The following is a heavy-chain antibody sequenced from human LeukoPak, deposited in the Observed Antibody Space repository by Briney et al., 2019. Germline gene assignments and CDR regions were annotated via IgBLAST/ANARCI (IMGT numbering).Heavy chain of an antibody. Sequence: GGSLRLSCAASGFTFSSYWMSWVRQAPGKGLEWVANIKQDGSEKYYVDSVKGRFTISRDNAKNSLYLQMNSLRAEDTAVYYCARDGSPITGTPFDYWGQGTLVTVSS. J-gene: IGHJ4*02. CDR3: ARDGSPITGTPFDY. CDR1: GFTFSSYW. D-gene: IGHD1-20*01. V-gene: IGHV3-7*01. CDR2: IKQDGSEK.